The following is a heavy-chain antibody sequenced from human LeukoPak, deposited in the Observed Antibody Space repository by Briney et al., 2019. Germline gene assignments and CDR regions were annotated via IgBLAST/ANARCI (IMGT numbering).Heavy chain of an antibody. J-gene: IGHJ4*02. Sequence: GESLKISCKGSGYSFTSYWIGWVRQMPGKGLEWMGIIYPGDSDTRYSPSFQGQVTISADKSISTAYLQWSSLKASDTAMYYCARRLVSGSFYWYYFDYGGQGPLVPVSS. CDR2: IYPGDSDT. CDR3: ARRLVSGSFYWYYFDY. CDR1: GYSFTSYW. V-gene: IGHV5-51*01. D-gene: IGHD3-10*01.